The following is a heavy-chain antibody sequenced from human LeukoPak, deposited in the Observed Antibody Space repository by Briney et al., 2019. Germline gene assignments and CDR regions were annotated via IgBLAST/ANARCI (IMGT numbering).Heavy chain of an antibody. CDR1: GGTFSSYA. J-gene: IGHJ4*02. D-gene: IGHD6-6*01. CDR2: IIPIFGTA. CDR3: AKDRWRDGSSSFDN. Sequence: ASVKVSCKASGGTFSSYAISWVRQAPGQGLEWMGGIIPIFGTANYAQKLQGRVTMTTDTSTSTAYMELRSLRSDDTAVYYCAKDRWRDGSSSFDNWGQGTLVTVSS. V-gene: IGHV1-69*05.